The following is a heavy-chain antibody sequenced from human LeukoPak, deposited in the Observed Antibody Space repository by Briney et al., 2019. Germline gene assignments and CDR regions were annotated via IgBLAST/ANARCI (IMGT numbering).Heavy chain of an antibody. D-gene: IGHD1-26*01. J-gene: IGHJ4*02. CDR3: VKGGTNSGSYHGLDH. Sequence: PGGSPRLSCAASGFTFSNYAMIWVRQAPGKGLKWVSVISGGTDSTYYTDSVKGRFTVSRDNSQNTLSLQMNSLRAEDTAVYYCVKGGTNSGSYHGLDHWGQGTLVTVSS. CDR2: ISGGTDST. CDR1: GFTFSNYA. V-gene: IGHV3-23*01.